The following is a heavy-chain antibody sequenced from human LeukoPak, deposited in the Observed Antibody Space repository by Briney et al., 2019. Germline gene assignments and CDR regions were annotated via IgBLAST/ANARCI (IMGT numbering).Heavy chain of an antibody. J-gene: IGHJ4*02. CDR3: ARLTYYYDSSGSKAYYFDY. CDR2: IYWDDDK. D-gene: IGHD3-22*01. CDR1: GFSLSTSGVG. Sequence: SGPTLVNPTQTLTLTCAFSGFSLSTSGVGVGWIRQPPGKALEWLALIYWDDDKRYSPSLKSRLTITKDTSKNQVVLTMTNMDPVGTATYYCARLTYYYDSSGSKAYYFDYWGQGTLVTVSS. V-gene: IGHV2-5*02.